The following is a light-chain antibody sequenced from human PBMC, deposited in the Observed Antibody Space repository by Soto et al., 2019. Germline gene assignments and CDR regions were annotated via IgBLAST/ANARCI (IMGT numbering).Light chain of an antibody. V-gene: IGKV1-5*03. Sequence: DIHMTQSPSTLSASVGDRVTITCRASQSVSTWLAWYQQKPGKAPKLLIYKASSLESGVPSRFSGSGSGTEFTLTISSLQPDDFATYYCQQYDGYSRTFGQGTKLEIK. CDR3: QQYDGYSRT. J-gene: IGKJ2*01. CDR1: QSVSTW. CDR2: KAS.